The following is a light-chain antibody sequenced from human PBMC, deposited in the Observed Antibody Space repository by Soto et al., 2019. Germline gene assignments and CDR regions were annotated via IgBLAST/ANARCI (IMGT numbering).Light chain of an antibody. CDR3: SSYTSRGTYV. V-gene: IGLV2-14*01. Sequence: QSALTQPRSVSGSPGQSVTISCTGTSSDVGGYNYVSWYQQHPGKAPKLLIYEVSDRPSGVSDRFSGSKTGNTASLTISGLQAEDGADYYCSSYTSRGTYVFGTGTKVTVL. CDR2: EVS. J-gene: IGLJ1*01. CDR1: SSDVGGYNY.